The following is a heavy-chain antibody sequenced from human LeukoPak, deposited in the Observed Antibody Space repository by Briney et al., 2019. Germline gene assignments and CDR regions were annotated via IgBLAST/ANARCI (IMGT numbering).Heavy chain of an antibody. J-gene: IGHJ4*02. CDR3: AREARSGYYDSSGTYVY. D-gene: IGHD3-22*01. V-gene: IGHV4-4*02. CDR2: IYHSGST. Sequence: SETLSLTCAVSGGSIYSSNWWGWVRQPPGKGLEWIGEIYHSGSTNYNPCLKSRVTISVDKSKNQFSLKLSSVTAADTAVYYCAREARSGYYDSSGTYVYWGQGTLVTVSS. CDR1: GGSIYSSNW.